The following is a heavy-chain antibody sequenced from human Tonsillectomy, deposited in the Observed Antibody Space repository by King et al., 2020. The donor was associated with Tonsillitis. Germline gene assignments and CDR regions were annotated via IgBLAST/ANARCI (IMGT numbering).Heavy chain of an antibody. V-gene: IGHV3-30*01. CDR2: ISYDGTNK. CDR1: GFTFSSYA. D-gene: IGHD1-26*01. J-gene: IGHJ6*03. Sequence: VQLVESGGGVVQPGRSLRLSCAASGFTFSSYAMHWVRQAPGKGLEWVAVISYDGTNKYYADSVKGRFTISRDNSKNTLYLQMNSLRAEDTAVYYCAGESWELLLYYYYYMDVWGKGTTVTVSS. CDR3: AGESWELLLYYYYYMDV.